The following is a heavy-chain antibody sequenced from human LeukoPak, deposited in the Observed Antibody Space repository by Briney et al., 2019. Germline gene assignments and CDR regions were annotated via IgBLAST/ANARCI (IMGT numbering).Heavy chain of an antibody. J-gene: IGHJ4*02. CDR2: LYSGDNT. Sequence: PGGSLRLSCAVSGFTVSSNYMSWVRQAPGKGLEWISVLYSGDNTYYADSVQGRFTISRDNSNNTLYLQMHSLRAEDTAVYYCARGYGSYYFISWGQGTLVTVSS. V-gene: IGHV3-53*01. CDR1: GFTVSSNY. D-gene: IGHD2-15*01. CDR3: ARGYGSYYFIS.